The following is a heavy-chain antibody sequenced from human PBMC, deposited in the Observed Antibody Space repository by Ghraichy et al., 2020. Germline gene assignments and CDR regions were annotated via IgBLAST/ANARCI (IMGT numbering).Heavy chain of an antibody. CDR3: AKVRVSVTTKRSYYYYYYGMDV. CDR1: GFTFSSYG. Sequence: GESLRLSCAASGFTFSSYGMHWVRQAPGKGLEWVAVISYDGSNKYYADSVKGRFTISRDNSKNTLYLQMNSLRAEDTAVYYCAKVRVSVTTKRSYYYYYYGMDVWGQGTTVTVSS. CDR2: ISYDGSNK. V-gene: IGHV3-30*18. D-gene: IGHD4-17*01. J-gene: IGHJ6*02.